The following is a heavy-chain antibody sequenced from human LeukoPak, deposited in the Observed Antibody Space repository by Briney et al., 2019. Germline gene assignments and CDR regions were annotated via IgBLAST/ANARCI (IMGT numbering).Heavy chain of an antibody. CDR2: FDPEDGKP. D-gene: IGHD4-17*01. J-gene: IGHJ3*02. V-gene: IGHV1-24*01. Sequence: ASVKVSCKVSGYTLSELSMHWVRQALGKGLEWMGGFDPEDGKPISTQKFQGRVTMTRNTSISTAYMELSSLRSEDTAVYYCARGLRAFDIWGQGTMVTVSS. CDR3: ARGLRAFDI. CDR1: GYTLSELS.